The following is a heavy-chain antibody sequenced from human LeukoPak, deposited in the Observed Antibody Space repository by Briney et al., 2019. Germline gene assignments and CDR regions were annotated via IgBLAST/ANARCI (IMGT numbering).Heavy chain of an antibody. Sequence: GGSLRLSCVASGFTFTNHGMTWFRQAPGKGLEWVSTISGSGYNTYYADSVKGRFTISRDSSKNTLFLQMNGLRPEDTAVYYCAKNAYRTFGGVIVIYYYYMDVWGKGTTVTVSS. J-gene: IGHJ6*03. V-gene: IGHV3-23*01. CDR2: ISGSGYNT. D-gene: IGHD3-16*02. CDR1: GFTFTNHG. CDR3: AKNAYRTFGGVIVIYYYYMDV.